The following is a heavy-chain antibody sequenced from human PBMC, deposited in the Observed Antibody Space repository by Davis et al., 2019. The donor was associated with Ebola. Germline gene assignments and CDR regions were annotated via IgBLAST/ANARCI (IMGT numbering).Heavy chain of an antibody. CDR3: ATGPYYDFWSGLIRSFDY. CDR2: ISGSGGST. V-gene: IGHV3-23*01. Sequence: GESLKISCAASGFTFSSYAMSWVRQAPGKGLEWVSAISGSGGSTYYADSVKGRFTISRDNSKNTLYLQMNSLRAEDTAVYYCATGPYYDFWSGLIRSFDYWGQGTLVTVSS. CDR1: GFTFSSYA. J-gene: IGHJ4*02. D-gene: IGHD3-3*01.